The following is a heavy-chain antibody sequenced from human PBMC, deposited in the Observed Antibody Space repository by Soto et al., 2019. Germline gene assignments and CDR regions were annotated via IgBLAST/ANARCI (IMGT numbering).Heavy chain of an antibody. J-gene: IGHJ4*02. CDR3: ARMEAQGYLHEYFEY. V-gene: IGHV4-31*11. D-gene: IGHD2-15*01. Sequence: QVQLQESGPGLVKPSQTLSLTCAVSGGSIRSVVYYCSWLRQLPGKGLEWLGYISYRGSTYSNPSLKSRVSLSLDTDQYTFSLKLASVSAADTAVYYCARMEAQGYLHEYFEYWGQGILVTVSS. CDR2: ISYRGST. CDR1: GGSIRSVVYY.